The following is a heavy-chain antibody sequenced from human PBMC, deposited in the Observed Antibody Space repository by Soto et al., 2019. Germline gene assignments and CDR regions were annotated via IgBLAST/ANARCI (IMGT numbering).Heavy chain of an antibody. V-gene: IGHV1-58*01. J-gene: IGHJ6*02. CDR3: AADPLYYYGMDV. CDR2: IVVGSGNT. Sequence: GASVKVSCKASGFTFTSSAVQWVRQARGQRLEWIGWIVVGSGNTNYAQKFQERVTITRDMSTSTAYMELGSLRSEDTAVYYCAADPLYYYGMDVWGQGTTVTVSS. CDR1: GFTFTSSA.